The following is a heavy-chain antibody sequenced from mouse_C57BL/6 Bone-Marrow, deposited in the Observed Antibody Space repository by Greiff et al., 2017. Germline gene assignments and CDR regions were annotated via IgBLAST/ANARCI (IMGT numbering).Heavy chain of an antibody. V-gene: IGHV5-4*01. CDR3: ARGGYDEDY. CDR2: ISDGGSYT. D-gene: IGHD2-2*01. J-gene: IGHJ2*01. Sequence: EVQLVESGGGLVKPGGSLKLSCAASGFTFSSYAMSWVRQTPEKRLEWVATISDGGSYTYYPDNVKGRFTISRDNAKNNLYLQMSHLKSEDTAMYYCARGGYDEDYWGQGTTLTVSS. CDR1: GFTFSSYA.